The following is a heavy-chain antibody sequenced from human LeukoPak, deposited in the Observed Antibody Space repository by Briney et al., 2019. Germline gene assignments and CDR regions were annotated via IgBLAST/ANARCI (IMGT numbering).Heavy chain of an antibody. D-gene: IGHD3-10*01. CDR1: GYTFTGYY. Sequence: ASVKVSCKASGYTFTGYYMYWVRQAPGQGLEWMGWMNPNSGNTGYAQKFQGRVTMTRNTSISTAYMELSSLRSEDTAVYYCARGRRLLWFGELLYGNWFDPWGQGTLVTVSS. V-gene: IGHV1-8*02. J-gene: IGHJ5*02. CDR2: MNPNSGNT. CDR3: ARGRRLLWFGELLYGNWFDP.